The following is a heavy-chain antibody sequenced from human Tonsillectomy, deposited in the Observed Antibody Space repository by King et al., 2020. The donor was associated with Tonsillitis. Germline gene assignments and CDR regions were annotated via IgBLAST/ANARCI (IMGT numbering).Heavy chain of an antibody. CDR3: AKEGGHYDILTGYQYYFDY. D-gene: IGHD3-9*01. J-gene: IGHJ4*02. CDR2: ISWDGGST. V-gene: IGHV3-43D*03. Sequence: VQLVESGGVVVQPGGYLRLSCAASGFTFDDYAMHWVRQAPGKGLEWVSLISWDGGSTYYADSVKGRFTISRDNSKNSLYLQMNSLRAEDTALYYCAKEGGHYDILTGYQYYFDYWGQGTLVTVSS. CDR1: GFTFDDYA.